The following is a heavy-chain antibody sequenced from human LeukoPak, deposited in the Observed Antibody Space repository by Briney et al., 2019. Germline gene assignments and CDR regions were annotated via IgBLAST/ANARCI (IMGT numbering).Heavy chain of an antibody. Sequence: PSETLSLTCTVSGGSITSYYWSWIRQPPGKGLEWIGYIYYSGSTNYNPSLKSRVTISVDTSKSQFSLKLSSVTAADTAVYYCARVRATGAFDIWGQGTMVTVSS. CDR1: GGSITSYY. CDR2: IYYSGST. CDR3: ARVRATGAFDI. J-gene: IGHJ3*02. V-gene: IGHV4-59*08. D-gene: IGHD1-26*01.